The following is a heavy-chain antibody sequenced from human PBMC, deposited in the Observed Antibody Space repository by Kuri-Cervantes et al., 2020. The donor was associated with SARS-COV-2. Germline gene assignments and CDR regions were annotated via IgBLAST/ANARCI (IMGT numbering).Heavy chain of an antibody. D-gene: IGHD3-3*01. CDR3: ARDATIFGVVKSWFDP. J-gene: IGHJ5*02. CDR2: IYYSGST. V-gene: IGHV4-39*07. CDR1: GGSISSSSYY. Sequence: GSLRLSCTVSGGSISSSSYYWGWIRQPPGKGLEWIGSIYYSGSTYYNPSLKSRVTISVDTSMTQFSLKLSSVTAADTAVYYCARDATIFGVVKSWFDPWGQGTLVTVSS.